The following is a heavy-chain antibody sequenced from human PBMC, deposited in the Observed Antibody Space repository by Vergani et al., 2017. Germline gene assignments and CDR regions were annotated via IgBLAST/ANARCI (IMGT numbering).Heavy chain of an antibody. Sequence: QITLKESGPTLVKPTQTLTLTCTFSGFSLSTSGVGVGWIRQPPGKALEWLALIYWDDDKRYSPSLKSRLTITKDTSKNQVDLTMTNMDPVDTATSYCAHSTRGYSYGIGFDYWGQGTLVTVSS. V-gene: IGHV2-5*02. D-gene: IGHD5-18*01. CDR2: IYWDDDK. CDR3: AHSTRGYSYGIGFDY. CDR1: GFSLSTSGVG. J-gene: IGHJ4*02.